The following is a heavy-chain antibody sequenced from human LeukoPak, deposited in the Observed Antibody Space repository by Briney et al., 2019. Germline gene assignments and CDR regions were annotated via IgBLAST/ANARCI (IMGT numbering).Heavy chain of an antibody. D-gene: IGHD3-3*01. J-gene: IGHJ4*01. CDR2: ITTISNYI. CDR1: GFTLSAYS. V-gene: IGHV3-21*01. CDR3: ARDLNFWSSYSTRGFDY. Sequence: PGGSLRLSCAASGFTLSAYSMTWVPQAPRKGLEWVSAITTISNYIDYADSVKGRFTISRDNAKNSLYLQMNSLRAEDTAVYYCARDLNFWSSYSTRGFDYWGQGTLVTVSS.